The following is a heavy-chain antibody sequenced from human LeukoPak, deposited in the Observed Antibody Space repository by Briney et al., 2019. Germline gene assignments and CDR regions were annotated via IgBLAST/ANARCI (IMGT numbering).Heavy chain of an antibody. J-gene: IGHJ6*03. CDR3: ARAFTTVNNYYYYYMDV. CDR2: IYPGDSDT. V-gene: IGHV5-51*01. D-gene: IGHD4-11*01. CDR1: GYYFTNYW. Sequence: GASLQISCKGSGYYFTNYWIGWVRPMPGKGLEWMGIIYPGDSDTRYSPSFQGQVTISADKSISTGYLQWSSLKASDTAMYYCARAFTTVNNYYYYYMDVWGKGTTVTVSS.